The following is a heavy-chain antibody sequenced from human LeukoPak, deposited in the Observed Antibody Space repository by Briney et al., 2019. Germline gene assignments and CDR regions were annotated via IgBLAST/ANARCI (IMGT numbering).Heavy chain of an antibody. CDR1: GFTFSNYA. J-gene: IGHJ5*02. D-gene: IGHD5-12*01. V-gene: IGHV3-21*06. CDR2: ISSSSSYI. Sequence: GGSLRLSCAASGFTFSNYAMNWVRQAPGKGLEWVSSISSSSSYIYYADSVKGRFTISRDNAKNSLSLQMNNLRAEDTAVYYCATVMVATTNWFDPWGQGTLVTVSS. CDR3: ATVMVATTNWFDP.